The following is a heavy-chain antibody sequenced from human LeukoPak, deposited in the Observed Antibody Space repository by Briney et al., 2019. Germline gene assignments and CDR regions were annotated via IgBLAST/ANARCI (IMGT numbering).Heavy chain of an antibody. CDR3: AKDACTVTHEGAFDI. Sequence: GGSLRLSCAASGFTFSSYAMSWVRQAPGKGLEWVSAISGSGGSTYYADSVKGRFTISRDNSKTTLYLQMNRLRAEDTAVYYCAKDACTVTHEGAFDIWGQGTMVTVPS. CDR1: GFTFSSYA. CDR2: ISGSGGST. V-gene: IGHV3-23*01. D-gene: IGHD4-17*01. J-gene: IGHJ3*02.